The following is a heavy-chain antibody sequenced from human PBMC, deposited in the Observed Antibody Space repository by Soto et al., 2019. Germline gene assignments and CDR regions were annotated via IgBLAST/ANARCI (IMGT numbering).Heavy chain of an antibody. J-gene: IGHJ4*02. CDR2: ISYDGSNK. V-gene: IGHV3-30-3*01. Sequence: QVQLVESGGGVVQPGRSLRLSCAASGLTFSNYPMHWVRQAPGKGLEWVAVISYDGSNKYYADSVKGRFTIPRDDSKNTLYLQMNSLRPDDTALFYCARELGSVDDYCGQGTLVTVSS. CDR1: GLTFSNYP. CDR3: ARELGSVDDY. D-gene: IGHD1-26*01.